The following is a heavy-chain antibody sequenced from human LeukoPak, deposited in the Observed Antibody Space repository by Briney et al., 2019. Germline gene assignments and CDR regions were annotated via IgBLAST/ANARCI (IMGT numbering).Heavy chain of an antibody. CDR1: GYTFTSYD. J-gene: IGHJ5*02. D-gene: IGHD6-13*01. Sequence: ASVKVSCKASGYTFTSYDFNWVRQATGQGLEWMGWMNPNSGNTGYAQKFQGRVTITRNTSISTAYMELSSLRSEDTAVYYCARLIAAAGTVNWFDPWGQGTLVTVSS. CDR3: ARLIAAAGTVNWFDP. CDR2: MNPNSGNT. V-gene: IGHV1-8*03.